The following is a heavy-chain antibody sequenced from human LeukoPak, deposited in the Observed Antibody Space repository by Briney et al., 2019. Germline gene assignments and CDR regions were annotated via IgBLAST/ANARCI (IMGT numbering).Heavy chain of an antibody. J-gene: IGHJ4*02. CDR3: ARVPRSATVAPLDY. V-gene: IGHV3-21*01. CDR1: GFTFSSYS. D-gene: IGHD4-23*01. Sequence: GGSLRLSCAASGFTFSSYSMNWVRQAPGKGLEWVSSISSSSSYIYYADSVKGRFTISRDNAKNSLYLQMKSLRAEDTAVYYSARVPRSATVAPLDYWGQGTLVTVSS. CDR2: ISSSSSYI.